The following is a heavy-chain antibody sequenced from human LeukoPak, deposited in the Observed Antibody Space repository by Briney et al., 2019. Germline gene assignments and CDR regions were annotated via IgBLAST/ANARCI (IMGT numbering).Heavy chain of an antibody. CDR3: AKDPDSSGYYYGLDY. Sequence: GGSLRLSCAASGFTFSSYAMSWVRQAPGKGLEWVSAISGSGGSTYYADSVNGRFTISRDNSKNTLYLQMNSLRAEDTAVYYCAKDPDSSGYYYGLDYWGQRTLVTVSS. J-gene: IGHJ4*02. D-gene: IGHD3-22*01. CDR1: GFTFSSYA. CDR2: ISGSGGST. V-gene: IGHV3-23*01.